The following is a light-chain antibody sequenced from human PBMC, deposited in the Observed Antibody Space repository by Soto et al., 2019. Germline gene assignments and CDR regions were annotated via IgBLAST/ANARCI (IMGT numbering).Light chain of an antibody. Sequence: EIVLTLSPGTLSLSPGERATLSCRASQRVSSSYLAWYQQKPGQAPRLLIYGASSRATGIPDRFSGSGSGTDFTLTISRLEPEDFAVYYCQQYGSSPEYTFGQGTKLEIK. J-gene: IGKJ2*01. CDR1: QRVSSSY. CDR3: QQYGSSPEYT. V-gene: IGKV3-20*01. CDR2: GAS.